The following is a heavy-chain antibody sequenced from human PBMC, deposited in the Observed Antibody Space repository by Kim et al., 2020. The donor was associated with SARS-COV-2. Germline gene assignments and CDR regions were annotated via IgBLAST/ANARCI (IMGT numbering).Heavy chain of an antibody. Sequence: STSHAQKVPGRVTMTRDTSTSTVYMELGSLRSEATAVYYCARAEGGYFQHWGQGTLVTVSS. CDR2: ST. CDR3: ARAEGGYFQH. J-gene: IGHJ1*01. V-gene: IGHV1-46*01. D-gene: IGHD3-16*01.